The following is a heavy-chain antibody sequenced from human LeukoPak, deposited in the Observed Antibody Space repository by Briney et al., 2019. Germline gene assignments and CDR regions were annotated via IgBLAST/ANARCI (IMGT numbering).Heavy chain of an antibody. D-gene: IGHD3-10*01. Sequence: SETLSLTCTVSGGSISSYYWSWIRQPPGKGLEWIGYIYYSGSTNYNPSLKSRVTISVDTSKNQFSLKLSSVTAADTAVYYCARVYPLYPTFGELLSYYFDYWGQGTLVTVSS. V-gene: IGHV4-59*01. CDR1: GGSISSYY. CDR3: ARVYPLYPTFGELLSYYFDY. CDR2: IYYSGST. J-gene: IGHJ4*02.